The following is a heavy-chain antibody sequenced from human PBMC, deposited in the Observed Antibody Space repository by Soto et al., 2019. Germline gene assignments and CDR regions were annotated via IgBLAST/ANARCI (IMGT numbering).Heavy chain of an antibody. CDR1: GDSIISSDFY. Sequence: SETLSLACTVSGDSIISSDFYWGWVRQPPGKGLEWIGSIFYLGSSYYNPSLKSRVTMSVDTSKNQFSLRLRSVTAADTALYFCARNYLELRENNWFDTWGQGIMATVSS. V-gene: IGHV4-39*01. J-gene: IGHJ5*02. CDR3: ARNYLELRENNWFDT. CDR2: IFYLGSS. D-gene: IGHD1-7*01.